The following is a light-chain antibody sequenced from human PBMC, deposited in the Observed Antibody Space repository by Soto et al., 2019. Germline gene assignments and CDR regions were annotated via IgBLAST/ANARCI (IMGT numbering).Light chain of an antibody. CDR3: KQYGSSPST. V-gene: IGKV3-20*01. Sequence: EIVLTQSPGTLSLSPGERATLSCRASQSVSTSYLAWYQQKPGQAPRLLIYGASSRATGIPERFSGSGSGTDFTLTISRLEPEDFAVYHCKQYGSSPSTFGGGTKVEIK. CDR1: QSVSTSY. CDR2: GAS. J-gene: IGKJ4*01.